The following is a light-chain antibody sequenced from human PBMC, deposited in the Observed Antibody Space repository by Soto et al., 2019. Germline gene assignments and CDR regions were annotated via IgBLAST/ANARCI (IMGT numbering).Light chain of an antibody. V-gene: IGKV1-5*01. CDR3: QQYNSYSWT. CDR1: QTISSW. Sequence: DIQMTQSPSTLSGSVGDRVTITCRASQTISSWLAWYQQKPGKAPKLLIYDASSLQTGVPSRLSGSGSGTDFTLTISSLQPDDFATYYCQQYNSYSWTFGQGTKVDIK. J-gene: IGKJ1*01. CDR2: DAS.